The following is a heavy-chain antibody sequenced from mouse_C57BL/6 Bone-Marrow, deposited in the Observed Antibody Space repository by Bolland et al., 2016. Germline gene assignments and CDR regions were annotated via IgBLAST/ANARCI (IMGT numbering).Heavy chain of an antibody. CDR3: ARSLYYYGSRDYAMDY. J-gene: IGHJ4*01. Sequence: GSTYYNPSLKSRISITRDTSKNQYYLQLNSVTTEDTATYYCARSLYYYGSRDYAMDYWGQGTS. CDR2: GST. V-gene: IGHV3-8*01. D-gene: IGHD1-1*01.